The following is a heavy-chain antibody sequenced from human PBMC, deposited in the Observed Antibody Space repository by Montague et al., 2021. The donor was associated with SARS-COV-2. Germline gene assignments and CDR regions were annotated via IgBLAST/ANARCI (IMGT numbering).Heavy chain of an antibody. CDR2: IYYSGST. CDR1: GGSISSSSYY. Sequence: SETLSLTSTVSGGSISSSSYYWGWIRQPPGKGLEWIGSIYYSGSTYYIPSLKSRVTISVDTSKNQYSLKLSSVTAADTAVYYCARVISRQNNIVVVGLYYFDYCGQGTRGTVSS. D-gene: IGHD2-15*01. CDR3: ARVISRQNNIVVVGLYYFDY. J-gene: IGHJ4*02. V-gene: IGHV4-39*07.